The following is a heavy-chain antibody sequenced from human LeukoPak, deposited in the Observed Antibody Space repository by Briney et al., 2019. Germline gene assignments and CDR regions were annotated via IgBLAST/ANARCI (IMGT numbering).Heavy chain of an antibody. CDR3: ARVYSSGWYGFDY. CDR1: GGSISSGDYY. CDR2: IYYSGST. D-gene: IGHD6-19*01. V-gene: IGHV4-30-4*08. J-gene: IGHJ4*02. Sequence: SQTLSLTCTVSGGSISSGDYYWSWIRQPPGKGLEWIGYIYYSGSTYYNPSLKSRVTISVDTSKNQFSLKLSSVTAADTAVYYCARVYSSGWYGFDYWGQGTLVTVSS.